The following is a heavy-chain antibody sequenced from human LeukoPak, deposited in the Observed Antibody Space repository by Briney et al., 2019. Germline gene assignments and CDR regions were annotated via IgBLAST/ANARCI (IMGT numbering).Heavy chain of an antibody. Sequence: PGGSLRLSCAASGFTFSSHSMNWVRQAPGKGLEWVSSVSSSSNYIYYADSVKGRFTISRDDAKISLYLQMNSLRAEDTAVYYCARGSSSSGWSASDYWGQGTLVTVSS. D-gene: IGHD6-25*01. CDR1: GFTFSSHS. J-gene: IGHJ4*02. V-gene: IGHV3-21*01. CDR2: VSSSSNYI. CDR3: ARGSSSSGWSASDY.